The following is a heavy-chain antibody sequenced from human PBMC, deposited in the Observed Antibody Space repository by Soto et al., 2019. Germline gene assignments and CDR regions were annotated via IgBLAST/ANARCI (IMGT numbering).Heavy chain of an antibody. CDR1: GFTFDDYT. CDR2: ISWDGGST. V-gene: IGHV3-43*01. D-gene: IGHD6-13*01. J-gene: IGHJ6*02. CDR3: GKDIEGRIAAVWAYYYYGMDV. Sequence: GGSLRLSCAASGFTFDDYTMHWVRQAPGKGLEWVSLISWDGGSTYYRDSVKDRFTISRDNSKNSLYLQMNSLRTEHTALYYCGKDIEGRIAAVWAYYYYGMDVWGQGTTVTDSS.